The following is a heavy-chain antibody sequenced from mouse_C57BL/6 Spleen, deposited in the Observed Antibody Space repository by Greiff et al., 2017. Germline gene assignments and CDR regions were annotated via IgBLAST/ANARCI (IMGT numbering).Heavy chain of an antibody. D-gene: IGHD4-1*02. CDR2: IDPSDSET. CDR3: AREPNWDVRAMDY. V-gene: IGHV1-52*01. CDR1: GYTFTSYW. J-gene: IGHJ4*01. Sequence: QVQLQQPGAELVRPGSSVKLSCKASGYTFTSYWMHWVKQRPIQGLEWIGNIDPSDSETHYNQKFKDKATLTVDKSSSTAYMQLSSLTSEDSAVYDGAREPNWDVRAMDYWGQGTSVTVSS.